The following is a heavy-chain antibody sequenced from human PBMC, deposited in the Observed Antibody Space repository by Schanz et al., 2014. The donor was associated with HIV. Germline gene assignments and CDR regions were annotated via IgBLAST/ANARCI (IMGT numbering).Heavy chain of an antibody. J-gene: IGHJ4*02. Sequence: QVQLVESGGGVVQPGRSLRLSCAASGFTFRSYGMHWVRQAPGKGLECVASMSYDGRNEHYVDSVKGRFTISRDNSNNKLFLQMNSLRADDTGVYYCARDLGYCGGGSCSWGQGTLVTVSS. CDR2: MSYDGRNE. CDR3: ARDLGYCGGGSCS. V-gene: IGHV3-33*08. D-gene: IGHD2-15*01. CDR1: GFTFRSYG.